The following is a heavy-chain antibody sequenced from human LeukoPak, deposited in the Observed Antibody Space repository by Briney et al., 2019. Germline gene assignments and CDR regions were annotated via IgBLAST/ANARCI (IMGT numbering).Heavy chain of an antibody. CDR2: IYYSGST. Sequence: SETLSLTCTVSGGSISSYYWSWIRQPPGKGLEWIGYIYYSGSTNYNPSLKSRVTISVDTSKNQFSLKLSSVTAADTAVYYCASSPRIAAAGMTEFDYWGQGTLVTVPS. CDR3: ASSPRIAAAGMTEFDY. D-gene: IGHD6-13*01. J-gene: IGHJ4*02. CDR1: GGSISSYY. V-gene: IGHV4-59*01.